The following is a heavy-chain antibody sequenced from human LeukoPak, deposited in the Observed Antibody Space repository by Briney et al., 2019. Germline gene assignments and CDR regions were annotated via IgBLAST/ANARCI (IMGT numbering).Heavy chain of an antibody. CDR3: ARSHIVVGTAPQGAFDI. D-gene: IGHD2-21*02. CDR1: AYTFTSYY. V-gene: IGHV1-46*01. CDR2: INPRDGST. J-gene: IGHJ3*02. Sequence: ASVKVSCKASAYTFTSYYMHWVRQAPGQGPEWMGIINPRDGSTTYAQNFQGGVTMTRDTSTSTLYMELSSLRSEDTAVYYCARSHIVVGTAPQGAFDIWGQGTLVTVSS.